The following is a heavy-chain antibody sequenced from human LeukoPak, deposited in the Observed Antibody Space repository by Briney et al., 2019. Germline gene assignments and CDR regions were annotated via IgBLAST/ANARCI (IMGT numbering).Heavy chain of an antibody. J-gene: IGHJ6*02. D-gene: IGHD6-19*01. CDR3: ARDEAVKDPHGMDV. CDR1: GFTFSTYE. Sequence: GGSLRLSCAASGFTFSTYEMNWVRQAPGKGLEWVSYISSSGSTIYYADSVKGRFTISRDNAKNSLYLQMNSLRGEDTAVYYCARDEAVKDPHGMDVWGQGTTVTVSS. V-gene: IGHV3-48*03. CDR2: ISSSGSTI.